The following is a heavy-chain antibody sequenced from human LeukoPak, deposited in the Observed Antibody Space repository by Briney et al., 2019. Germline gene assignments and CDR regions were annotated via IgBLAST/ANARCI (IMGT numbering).Heavy chain of an antibody. CDR3: ARGQPLEYSSSSFAS. CDR2: IIPIFGTA. CDR1: GGTFSSYA. V-gene: IGHV1-69*01. J-gene: IGHJ5*02. Sequence: SVEVSCKASGGTFSSYAISWVRQAPGQGLEWMGGIIPIFGTANYAQKFQGRVTITADESTSTAYMELSSLRSEDTAVYYCARGQPLEYSSSSFASWGQGTLVTVSS. D-gene: IGHD6-6*01.